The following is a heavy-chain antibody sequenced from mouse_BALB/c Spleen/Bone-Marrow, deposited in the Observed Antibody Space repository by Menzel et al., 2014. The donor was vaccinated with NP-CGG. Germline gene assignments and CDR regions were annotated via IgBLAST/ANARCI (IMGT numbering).Heavy chain of an antibody. CDR1: GYTFTSYY. J-gene: IGHJ2*01. CDR3: TRLSLLRGYFDY. Sequence: QVQLQQSGAELVKPGTSVKLSCKASGYTFTSYYIYWVKPRPGQGLKWIGEINPSNGGTNFNEKFKSKATLTVDKSSSTAYMQLSSLTSEDSAVYYCTRLSLLRGYFDYWGQGTTLTVSS. D-gene: IGHD1-2*01. V-gene: IGHV1S81*02. CDR2: INPSNGGT.